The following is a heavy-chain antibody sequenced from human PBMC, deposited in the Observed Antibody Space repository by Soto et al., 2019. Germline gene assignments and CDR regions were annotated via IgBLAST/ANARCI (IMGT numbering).Heavy chain of an antibody. CDR1: GYTFTRYA. D-gene: IGHD4-17*01. J-gene: IGHJ4*01. CDR2: INARNGNT. Sequence: QVLLVQSGAEVTKPGASVKVSCKASGYTFTRYAMHWVRQAPGQGLEWMGWINARNGNTKYSQKFRDRATVTTDTAASTACMALSSLRDEDMAIYYCSRGETVASAGDLEYWVHGPVGTVSS. V-gene: IGHV1-3*01. CDR3: SRGETVASAGDLEY.